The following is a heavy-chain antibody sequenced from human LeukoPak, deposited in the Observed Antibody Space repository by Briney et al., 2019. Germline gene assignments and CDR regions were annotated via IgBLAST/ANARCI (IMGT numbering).Heavy chain of an antibody. CDR3: ARDQRSSSWYYYYGMDV. Sequence: GGSLRLSCAASGFSFSSYWMSWVRQAPWKGLEWVANIKQDGSEKYYVNSVKGRFTISRDNAKDSLYLQMNSLRAEDTAVYYCARDQRSSSWYYYYGMDVWGQGTTVTVSS. J-gene: IGHJ6*02. V-gene: IGHV3-7*01. D-gene: IGHD6-13*01. CDR2: IKQDGSEK. CDR1: GFSFSSYW.